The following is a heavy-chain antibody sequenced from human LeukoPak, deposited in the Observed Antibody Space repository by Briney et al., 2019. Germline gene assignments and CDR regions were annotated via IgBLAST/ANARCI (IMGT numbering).Heavy chain of an antibody. CDR3: AYGSGSYYHSGWFDP. CDR2: INPNSGGT. V-gene: IGHV1-2*02. Sequence: ASVKLSCKASGYTFTGYYMHWVRQAPGQGLEWMGWINPNSGGTNYAQKFQGRVTMTRDTSISTAYMELSRLRSDDTAVYYCAYGSGSYYHSGWFDPWGQGTLVTVSS. D-gene: IGHD3-10*01. J-gene: IGHJ5*02. CDR1: GYTFTGYY.